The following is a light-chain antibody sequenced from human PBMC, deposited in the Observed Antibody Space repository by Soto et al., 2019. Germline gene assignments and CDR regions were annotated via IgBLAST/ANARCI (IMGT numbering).Light chain of an antibody. CDR3: QQHSNWTPLT. CDR1: QHVNSN. V-gene: IGKV3-11*01. J-gene: IGKJ5*01. Sequence: IVLTQSPGTMSLSPGERVTHSSLASQHVNSNFFSWYQQKAGQAPMLLIYGISKRATGIPARFSGSGSGTDFNLTISSLEPEDFAVYYCQQHSNWTPLTFGQGTRLDIK. CDR2: GIS.